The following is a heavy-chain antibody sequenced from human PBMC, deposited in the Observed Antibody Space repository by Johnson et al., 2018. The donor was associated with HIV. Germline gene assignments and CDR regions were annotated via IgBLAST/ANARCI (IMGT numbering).Heavy chain of an antibody. V-gene: IGHV3-30*18. CDR2: IPFDGSNI. J-gene: IGHJ3*02. CDR3: AKGVTIFGVDIHDGFDM. Sequence: QMLLVESGGGVVQPGNSLRLSCAASGFAFSNYGMHWVRQAPGKGLEWVAVIPFDGSNIKYANSVKGRLTISRDNSKNTLYLQLDNLRPEDTAVYYCAKGVTIFGVDIHDGFDMGGQGTMVTVSS. CDR1: GFAFSNYG. D-gene: IGHD3-3*01.